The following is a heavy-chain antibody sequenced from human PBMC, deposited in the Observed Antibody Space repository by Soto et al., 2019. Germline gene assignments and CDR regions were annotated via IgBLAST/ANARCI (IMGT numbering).Heavy chain of an antibody. Sequence: SEALSLTCAVYGGSFSGYYWSWIRQPPGKGLEWIGEINHSGSTNYNPSLKSRVTISVDTSKNQFSLKLSSVTAADTAVYYCAREKPYSSSWYHDYWGQGTLVTVSS. CDR1: GGSFSGYY. J-gene: IGHJ4*02. V-gene: IGHV4-34*01. D-gene: IGHD6-13*01. CDR3: AREKPYSSSWYHDY. CDR2: INHSGST.